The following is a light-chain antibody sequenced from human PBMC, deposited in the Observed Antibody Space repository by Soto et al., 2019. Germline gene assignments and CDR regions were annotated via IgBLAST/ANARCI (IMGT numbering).Light chain of an antibody. CDR2: AAS. J-gene: IGKJ1*01. V-gene: IGKV1-39*01. CDR3: QQSYTTPWT. Sequence: DLQMTQSPSSLSASVGDRVTITCRASQSITSYLNWYQQKPGKAPQLLIYAASSLQSGVPSRFSGSGSGTDFTLTISRLQPEDFATYFCQQSYTTPWTFGQGTKVEVK. CDR1: QSITSY.